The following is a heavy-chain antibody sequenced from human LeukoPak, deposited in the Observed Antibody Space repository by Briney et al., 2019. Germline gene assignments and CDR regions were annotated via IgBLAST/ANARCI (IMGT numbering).Heavy chain of an antibody. CDR3: AKEYGYTYGEFDY. D-gene: IGHD5-18*01. CDR1: GFTFSSYG. Sequence: GGSLRLSCAASGFTFSSYGMSWVRQAPGKGLEWVSSTSGRGDSAYYADSVKGRFTISRDNSKNTLYLQMNSLRAEDTAVYYCAKEYGYTYGEFDYWGQGTLVTVSS. V-gene: IGHV3-23*01. CDR2: TSGRGDSA. J-gene: IGHJ4*02.